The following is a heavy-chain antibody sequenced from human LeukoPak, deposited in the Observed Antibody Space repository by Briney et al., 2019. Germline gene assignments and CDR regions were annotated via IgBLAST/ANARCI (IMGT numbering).Heavy chain of an antibody. Sequence: SGGSLRLSCAASGFTFSSYAMTWVRQAPGKGLEWVSVISSSGDSTYYADSVKGRFTISRDTSKNTLYLQMNSLRAEETAVYYCAKIRACTATSCYRTYGMDVWGQGTTVTVSS. J-gene: IGHJ6*02. V-gene: IGHV3-23*01. CDR3: AKIRACTATSCYRTYGMDV. CDR1: GFTFSSYA. CDR2: ISSSGDST. D-gene: IGHD2-2*01.